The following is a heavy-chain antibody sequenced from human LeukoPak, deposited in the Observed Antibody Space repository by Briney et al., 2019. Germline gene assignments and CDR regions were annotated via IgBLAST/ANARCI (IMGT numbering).Heavy chain of an antibody. CDR2: INHSGST. Sequence: PSETLSLTCAVYGGSFSGYYWSWIRQPPGKGLEWIGEINHSGSTNYNPSLKSRVTISVDTSKNQFSLKLSSVTAADTAVYYCARDSVGGSHHYYYYMDVWGKGTTVTVSS. D-gene: IGHD1-26*01. CDR3: ARDSVGGSHHYYYYMDV. V-gene: IGHV4-34*01. J-gene: IGHJ6*03. CDR1: GGSFSGYY.